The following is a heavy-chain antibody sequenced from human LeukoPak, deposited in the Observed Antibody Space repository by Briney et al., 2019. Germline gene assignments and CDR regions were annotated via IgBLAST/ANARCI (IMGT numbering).Heavy chain of an antibody. V-gene: IGHV3-11*06. CDR3: ARQSGYSIYYYYYMDV. D-gene: IGHD5-18*01. CDR1: GFTFSDYY. J-gene: IGHJ6*03. Sequence: GGSLRLSCAASGFTFSDYYMSWIRQAPGKGLEWVSSISSSNSYIYYADSVKGRFTISRDNAKNLLHLEMNSLRAEDTAVYYCARQSGYSIYYYYYMDVWGKGTTVTVSS. CDR2: ISSSNSYI.